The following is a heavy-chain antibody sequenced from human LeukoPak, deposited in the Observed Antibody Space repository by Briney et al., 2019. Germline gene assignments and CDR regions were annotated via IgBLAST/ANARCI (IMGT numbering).Heavy chain of an antibody. CDR2: IYYSGST. CDR3: AREGPYGFVDY. V-gene: IGHV4-59*01. D-gene: IGHD3/OR15-3a*01. J-gene: IGHJ4*02. CDR1: GGSISSYY. Sequence: SETLSLTCTVSGGSISSYYWSWIRQPPGKGLEWIGYIYYSGSTNYNPSLKSRVTISVDTSKNQFSLKLSSVTAADTAVYYRAREGPYGFVDYWGQGTLVTVSS.